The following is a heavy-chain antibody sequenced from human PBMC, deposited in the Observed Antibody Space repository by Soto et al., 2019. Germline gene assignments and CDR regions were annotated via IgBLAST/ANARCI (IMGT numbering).Heavy chain of an antibody. CDR2: ISDSGGST. CDR3: AKDFVAAVAYGTFDY. J-gene: IGHJ4*02. Sequence: EVQLLESGGGLVQPGGSLRLSCAASGFTFSSYAMSCVRQAPGKGLEWVSAISDSGGSTYYADSVKGRFTISRNNPKNTLYLQMNSMRAEDTAVYYCAKDFVAAVAYGTFDYWGQGTLVTVSS. D-gene: IGHD6-19*01. V-gene: IGHV3-23*01. CDR1: GFTFSSYA.